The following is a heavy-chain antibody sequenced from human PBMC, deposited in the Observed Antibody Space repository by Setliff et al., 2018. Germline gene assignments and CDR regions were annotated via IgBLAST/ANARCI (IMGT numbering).Heavy chain of an antibody. CDR3: VRGLHYLPVGDS. D-gene: IGHD2-21*02. J-gene: IGHJ4*02. CDR2: ISGRSDYI. V-gene: IGHV3-21*01. Sequence: GESLKISCAASGFAFTSSTMNWVRQSPGKSLEWVSSISGRSDYINYLDSVKGRFTVSRDNAYNPLSLQMSSLTAEDTGVYYCVRGLHYLPVGDSWGQGTLVTVSS. CDR1: GFAFTSST.